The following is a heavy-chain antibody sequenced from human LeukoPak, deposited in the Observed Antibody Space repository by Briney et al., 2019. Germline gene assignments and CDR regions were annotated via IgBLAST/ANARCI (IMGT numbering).Heavy chain of an antibody. CDR3: APYNPLDYSFDY. J-gene: IGHJ4*02. CDR1: GFTFSSYA. D-gene: IGHD1-1*01. Sequence: GGSLRLSCAASGFTFSSYAMSWVRQAPGKGLEWVSAISGSGGSTYYADSVKGRFTISRDNSKNTLYLQMDSLRAEDTAVYYCAPYNPLDYSFDYWGQGTLVTVSS. V-gene: IGHV3-23*01. CDR2: ISGSGGST.